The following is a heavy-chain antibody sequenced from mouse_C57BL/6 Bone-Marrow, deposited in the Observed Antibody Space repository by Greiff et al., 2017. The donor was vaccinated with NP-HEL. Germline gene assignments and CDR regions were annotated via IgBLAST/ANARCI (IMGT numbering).Heavy chain of an antibody. J-gene: IGHJ4*01. CDR2: ISNGGGST. Sequence: EVMLVESGGGLVQPGGSLKLSCAASGFTFSDYYMYWVRQTPEKRLEWVAYISNGGGSTYYPDTVKVRFTISIDNAKNTLYLQMSRLKSEDTAMYYCARHGGLLRAMDYWGQGTSVTVSS. V-gene: IGHV5-12*01. CDR1: GFTFSDYY. CDR3: ARHGGLLRAMDY. D-gene: IGHD1-1*01.